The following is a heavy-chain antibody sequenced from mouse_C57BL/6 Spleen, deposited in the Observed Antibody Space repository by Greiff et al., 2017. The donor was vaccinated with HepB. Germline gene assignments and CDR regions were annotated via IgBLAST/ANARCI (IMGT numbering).Heavy chain of an antibody. CDR2: IDPSDSYT. Sequence: VQLQQSGAELVMPGASVKLSCKASGYTFTSYWMHWVKQRPGQGLEWIGEIDPSDSYTNYNQKFKGKSTLTVDKSSSTAYMQLSSLTSEDSAVYYCARRGYYYGSHWYFDVWGTGTTVTVSS. CDR3: ARRGYYYGSHWYFDV. CDR1: GYTFTSYW. V-gene: IGHV1-69*01. D-gene: IGHD1-1*01. J-gene: IGHJ1*03.